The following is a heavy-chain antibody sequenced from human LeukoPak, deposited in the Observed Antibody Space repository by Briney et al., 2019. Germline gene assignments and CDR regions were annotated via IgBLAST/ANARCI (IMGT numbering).Heavy chain of an antibody. Sequence: SETLSLTCTVSGGSISNYYWSWIRQPPEKGPEWIGYIYYTGSTNYSPSLKSRVTISIDTSKNEFSLRLSSVTAADTAVYYCARVLWFGEFHWYFDLWGRGTLVTVSS. CDR3: ARVLWFGEFHWYFDL. J-gene: IGHJ2*01. CDR1: GGSISNYY. V-gene: IGHV4-59*01. CDR2: IYYTGST. D-gene: IGHD3-10*01.